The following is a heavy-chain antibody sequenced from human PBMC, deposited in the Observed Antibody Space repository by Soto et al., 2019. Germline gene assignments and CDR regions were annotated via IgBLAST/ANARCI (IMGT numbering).Heavy chain of an antibody. V-gene: IGHV3-23*01. Sequence: EVQLLESGGGLVQPGGSLRLSCAASGFTFSSYAMNWVRQAPGKGLEWVSLMSGSDGNTYYANSVKGRFTISRDNSKTSLYLPMTSLGAKDMDVYDCARGYSNGFDYWGQGTVVTVSS. J-gene: IGHJ4*02. D-gene: IGHD6-25*01. CDR2: MSGSDGNT. CDR1: GFTFSSYA. CDR3: ARGYSNGFDY.